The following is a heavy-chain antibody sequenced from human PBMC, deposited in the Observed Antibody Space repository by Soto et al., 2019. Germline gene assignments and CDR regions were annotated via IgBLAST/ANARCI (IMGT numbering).Heavy chain of an antibody. Sequence: SGGSLRLSCAASGFTFSSYSMNWVRQAPGKGLEWVSYISSSSSTIYYADSVKGRFTISRDNAKNSLYLQMNSLRAEDTAVYYCARVLLGDYVPRSFDYWGQGTLVTVSS. CDR1: GFTFSSYS. J-gene: IGHJ4*02. V-gene: IGHV3-48*01. CDR3: ARVLLGDYVPRSFDY. D-gene: IGHD4-17*01. CDR2: ISSSSSTI.